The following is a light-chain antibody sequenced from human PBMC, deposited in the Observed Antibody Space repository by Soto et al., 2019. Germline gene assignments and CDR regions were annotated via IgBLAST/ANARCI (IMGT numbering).Light chain of an antibody. CDR3: SSYAHSKSLAVV. J-gene: IGLJ2*01. CDR2: EVI. CDR1: SSEVGSCNY. V-gene: IGLV2-8*01. Sequence: QSALTQPPSASGSPGQSVTISCTGTSSEVGSCNYVSWYQQHPGKAPKLIIYEVIKRPSGVPDRFSGSKSGNTASLTVSGHQGEDEADYYCSSYAHSKSLAVVFGGGTKLPAL.